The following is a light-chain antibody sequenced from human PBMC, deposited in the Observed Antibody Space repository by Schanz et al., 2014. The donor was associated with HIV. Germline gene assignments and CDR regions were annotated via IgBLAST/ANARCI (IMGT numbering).Light chain of an antibody. CDR2: GAS. CDR3: QQYGSLPWT. Sequence: IVLTQSPGTLSLSPGERGTLSCRASQSVKSNFIGWYQQKPGQAPRLLIFGASNRATGIPDRFSGGVSGTDFTLTISRVEPEDYAVYYCQQYGSLPWTFGQGTKVEVK. V-gene: IGKV3-20*01. CDR1: QSVKSNF. J-gene: IGKJ1*01.